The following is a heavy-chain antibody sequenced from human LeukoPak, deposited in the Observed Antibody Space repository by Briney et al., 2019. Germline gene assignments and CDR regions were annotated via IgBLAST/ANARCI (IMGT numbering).Heavy chain of an antibody. CDR2: INPNSGDT. Sequence: RASVKVSCKASGYTFTGYYMHWVRQAPGQGLEWMGWINPNSGDTNYAQNFQGRVTMTSDTSITTAYMELSRLTSDDTAVYYCARYLSPSSFDFWGQGTLVTVSS. D-gene: IGHD6-6*01. V-gene: IGHV1-2*02. CDR1: GYTFTGYY. CDR3: ARYLSPSSFDF. J-gene: IGHJ4*02.